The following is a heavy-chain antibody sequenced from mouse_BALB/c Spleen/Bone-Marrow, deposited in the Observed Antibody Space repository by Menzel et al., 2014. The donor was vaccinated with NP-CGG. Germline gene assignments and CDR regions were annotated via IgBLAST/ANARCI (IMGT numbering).Heavy chain of an antibody. V-gene: IGHV1S56*01. CDR3: ARLGRDYAMDY. Sequence: VQLQQSGPELVKPGASVRISCEASGYTFTSYYIHWVKQRPGQGLEWIGWIYPGNVNTKYNEKFKGKATLTADKSSSTAYMQLSSLTSEDSAVYFCARLGRDYAMDYWGQGTSVTVSS. CDR2: IYPGNVNT. D-gene: IGHD4-1*01. CDR1: GYTFTSYY. J-gene: IGHJ4*01.